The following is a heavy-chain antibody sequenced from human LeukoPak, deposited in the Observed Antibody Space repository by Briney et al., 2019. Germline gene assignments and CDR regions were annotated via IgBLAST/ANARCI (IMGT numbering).Heavy chain of an antibody. CDR2: INHSGST. Sequence: PSETLSLTCAVYGGSFSGYYWSWIRQPPGKGLEWIGEINHSGSTNYNPSLKSRVTISVDPSKNQFSLKLSSVTAADTAVCYCARSGTTLTPFMDVWGKGTTVTVSS. CDR3: ARSGTTLTPFMDV. J-gene: IGHJ6*03. V-gene: IGHV4-34*01. CDR1: GGSFSGYY. D-gene: IGHD4-17*01.